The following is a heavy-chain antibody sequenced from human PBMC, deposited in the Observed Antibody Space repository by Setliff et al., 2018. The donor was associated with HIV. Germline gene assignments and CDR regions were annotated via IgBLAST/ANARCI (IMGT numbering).Heavy chain of an antibody. D-gene: IGHD6-13*01. J-gene: IGHJ3*02. CDR3: ARAAKTPYSSSWSIPGAFDI. Sequence: GGSLRLSCAASEFTVSTNYMGWVRQAPVKGLEWVSLIYSGGSTYYTDSVKGRFTISRDNSKNTLYLQMNNLRAEDTAVYYCARAAKTPYSSSWSIPGAFDIWGQGTMVTVSS. CDR1: EFTVSTNY. CDR2: IYSGGST. V-gene: IGHV3-53*01.